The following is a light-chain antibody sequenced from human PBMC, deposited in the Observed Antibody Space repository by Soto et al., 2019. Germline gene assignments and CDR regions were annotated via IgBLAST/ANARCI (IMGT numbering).Light chain of an antibody. CDR3: SSYTSSSTPVV. V-gene: IGLV2-14*01. Sequence: QSVLTQPASVSGSPGKSITISCTGTSRDVGGYNYVSWYQQHPGKAPTLMIYDVSNRPSGVSNRFSGSKSGNTASLTISGLQADDEADYYRSSYTSSSTPVVFGGGTKVTVL. CDR1: SRDVGGYNY. J-gene: IGLJ2*01. CDR2: DVS.